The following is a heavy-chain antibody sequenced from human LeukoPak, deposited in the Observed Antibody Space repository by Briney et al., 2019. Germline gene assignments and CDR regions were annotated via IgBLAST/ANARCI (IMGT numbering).Heavy chain of an antibody. CDR1: GFTFTNYD. CDR2: IWSDGSNR. D-gene: IGHD2-15*01. J-gene: IGHJ4*02. CDR3: ARDSGEYCSGGSCSNFDY. Sequence: AGGSLRLSCAASGFTFTNYDIHWVRQAPGKGLEWVSFIWSDGSNRYYADSVKGRFTISRDNSKNTLYLQMNSLRAEDTAVYYCARDSGEYCSGGSCSNFDYWGQGTLVTVSS. V-gene: IGHV3-33*01.